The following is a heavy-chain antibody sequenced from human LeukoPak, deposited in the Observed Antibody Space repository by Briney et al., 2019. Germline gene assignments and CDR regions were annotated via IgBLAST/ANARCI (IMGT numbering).Heavy chain of an antibody. V-gene: IGHV3-66*01. D-gene: IGHD5-18*01. J-gene: IGHJ3*02. CDR2: IYSGDLYGGGST. Sequence: GGSLRLSCAASGFTFSNNYMSWVRQAPGKGLEWVSVIYSGDLYGGGSTYYADSVKGRFSISRDNAKNSLYLQMNSLRAEDTAVYYCARGDSVPLDAFDIWGQGTMVTVSS. CDR1: GFTFSNNY. CDR3: ARGDSVPLDAFDI.